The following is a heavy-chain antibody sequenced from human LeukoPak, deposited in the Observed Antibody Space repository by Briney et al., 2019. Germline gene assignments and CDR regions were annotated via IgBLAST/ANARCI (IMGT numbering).Heavy chain of an antibody. CDR2: ISGSGGST. D-gene: IGHD3-22*01. V-gene: IGHV3-23*01. J-gene: IGHJ4*02. CDR1: GFTFSSYA. Sequence: PGGSLRLTCAASGFTFSSYAMSWVSQAPGKGLEWVSAISGSGGSTYYADSVKGRFTISRDNSKNTLHLQMNSMRAEDTAVYYCAKCGTMIVVVITGFDYWGQGTLVTVSS. CDR3: AKCGTMIVVVITGFDY.